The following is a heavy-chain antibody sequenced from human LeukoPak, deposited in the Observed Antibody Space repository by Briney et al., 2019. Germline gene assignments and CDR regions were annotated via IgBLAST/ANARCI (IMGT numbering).Heavy chain of an antibody. CDR3: ARLAPYYGTGII. V-gene: IGHV3-7*01. CDR1: GFTFSPYW. CDR2: IKDDGSEE. D-gene: IGHD3-10*01. J-gene: IGHJ3*02. Sequence: AGGSLRLSCAASGFTFSPYWMGWARQLPGKGLEWVATIKDDGSEEYYVDSVEGRFTISRDNAKKSLYLQMGSLRAEDTAVYYCARLAPYYGTGIIWGQGTVVTVSS.